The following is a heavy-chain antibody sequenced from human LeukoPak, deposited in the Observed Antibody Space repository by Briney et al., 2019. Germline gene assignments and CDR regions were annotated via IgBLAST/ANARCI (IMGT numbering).Heavy chain of an antibody. CDR3: ARLNYYYYYMDV. J-gene: IGHJ6*03. CDR2: IYYSGST. Sequence: SETLSLTCTVSGGSISSSSYYWGWIRQPPGKGLEWIGSIYYSGSTYYNPSLKSRVTISVDTSKHQFSLKLSSVTAADTAVYYCARLNYYYYYMDVWGKGTTVTISS. CDR1: GGSISSSSYY. V-gene: IGHV4-39*01.